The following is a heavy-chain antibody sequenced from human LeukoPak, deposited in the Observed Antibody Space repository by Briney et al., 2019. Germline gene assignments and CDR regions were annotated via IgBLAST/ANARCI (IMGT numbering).Heavy chain of an antibody. CDR1: GSTFDDYA. J-gene: IGHJ3*02. D-gene: IGHD3-16*01. V-gene: IGHV3-9*01. CDR2: ISWNSGRI. CDR3: AKDFYRLGEFDAFDN. Sequence: GGSLRPSCAASGSTFDDYAMHWVRQAPGKGLEWVSGISWNSGRIGYADSVKGRFTISRDNAKNSLYLQMNSLRVEDTALYYCAKDFYRLGEFDAFDNWGQGTMVTVSS.